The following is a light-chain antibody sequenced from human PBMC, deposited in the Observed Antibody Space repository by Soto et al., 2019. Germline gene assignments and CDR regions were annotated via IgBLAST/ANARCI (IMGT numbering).Light chain of an antibody. J-gene: IGKJ5*01. CDR1: QSISNY. CDR2: LAS. Sequence: DIQMTQSPSSLSASVGDRVTITCRASQSISNYLNWYQQKPGKAPELLIYLASSLQSGVPSRFSGSGSGTDFTLTISRLEPEDFAVYYCQQYGSSPITFGQGTRLEIK. V-gene: IGKV1-39*01. CDR3: QQYGSSPIT.